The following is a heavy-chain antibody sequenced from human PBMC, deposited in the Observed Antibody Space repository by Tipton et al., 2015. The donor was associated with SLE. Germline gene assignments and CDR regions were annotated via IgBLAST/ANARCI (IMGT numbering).Heavy chain of an antibody. CDR2: ISWNSENM. J-gene: IGHJ4*02. Sequence: SLRLSCAASGFIFGDYAMRWVRQAPGKGLEWVSGISWNSENMGYADSVKGRFTISRDNAKNSLHLQMNSLRPEDTALYYCVKDSEGTTASVSFDYWGQGTLVTVSS. CDR1: GFIFGDYA. D-gene: IGHD1-1*01. V-gene: IGHV3-9*01. CDR3: VKDSEGTTASVSFDY.